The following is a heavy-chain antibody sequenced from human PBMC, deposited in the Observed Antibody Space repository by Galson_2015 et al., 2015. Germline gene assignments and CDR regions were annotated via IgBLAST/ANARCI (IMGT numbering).Heavy chain of an antibody. V-gene: IGHV3-11*03. D-gene: IGHD4-17*01. CDR2: ISSSSSYT. J-gene: IGHJ4*02. Sequence: SLRLSCAASGFTFSDYYMSWIRQAPGKGLEWVSYISSSSSYTNYADSVKGRFTISRDNAKNSLYLQMNSLRAEDTAVYYCAGGYTVTYIDYWGQGTLVTVSS. CDR3: AGGYTVTYIDY. CDR1: GFTFSDYY.